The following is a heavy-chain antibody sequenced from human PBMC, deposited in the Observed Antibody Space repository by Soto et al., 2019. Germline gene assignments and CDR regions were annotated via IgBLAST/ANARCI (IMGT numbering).Heavy chain of an antibody. CDR2: ISGSGGIT. D-gene: IGHD6-19*01. V-gene: IGHV3-23*01. Sequence: GGSLRLSCAASEFMFSNYAMNWVRQAPGKGLEWVSAISGSGGITYYADSVKGRFTISRDNSKNTLYLQMNSLRAEDTAVYYCAKAEKSSAVAGYFDSWGHGTLVTFSS. CDR1: EFMFSNYA. CDR3: AKAEKSSAVAGYFDS. J-gene: IGHJ4*01.